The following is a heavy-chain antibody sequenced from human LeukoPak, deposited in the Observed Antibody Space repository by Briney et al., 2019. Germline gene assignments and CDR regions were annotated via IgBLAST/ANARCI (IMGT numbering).Heavy chain of an antibody. V-gene: IGHV4-39*01. Sequence: SETLSLTCTVSGGSISSGIYYWGWIRQPPGKGLEWIASVHYSGTTYYNPSLDSRVTISVDTSKNQFSLKVSSVTAADTAVYYCATNADRTRLSLDYWGQGTLVTVSS. CDR3: ATNADRTRLSLDY. J-gene: IGHJ4*02. CDR1: GGSISSGIYY. D-gene: IGHD1-14*01. CDR2: VHYSGTT.